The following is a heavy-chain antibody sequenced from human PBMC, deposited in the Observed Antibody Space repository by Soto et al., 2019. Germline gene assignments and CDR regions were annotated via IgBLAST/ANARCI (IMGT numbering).Heavy chain of an antibody. Sequence: QVQLVESGGGMVQPGKSLRLSCAGSGFTFSSYGMDWVRQAPGKGREWVAVISYDGSNKYYADSVKGRFTISRDNSKNTMYLQMSSLRADDTAVYYCAKDRMGAGVRGYFDYWGQGTLVTVSS. D-gene: IGHD3-10*01. J-gene: IGHJ4*02. V-gene: IGHV3-30*18. CDR1: GFTFSSYG. CDR2: ISYDGSNK. CDR3: AKDRMGAGVRGYFDY.